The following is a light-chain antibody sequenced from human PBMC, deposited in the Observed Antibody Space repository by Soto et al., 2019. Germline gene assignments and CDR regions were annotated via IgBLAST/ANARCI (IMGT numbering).Light chain of an antibody. CDR3: MQGTHWPPYT. Sequence: DVVMTQSPLSLPVTLGQPASISCRSSQSLAYSDGNTYLNWFQQRPGQPPRRLIYKVSNRDSGVPDRFSGSGSGTDFTLKISRVEAEDVGFYYCMQGTHWPPYTFGQGTKLEIK. CDR2: KVS. V-gene: IGKV2-30*01. J-gene: IGKJ2*01. CDR1: QSLAYSDGNTY.